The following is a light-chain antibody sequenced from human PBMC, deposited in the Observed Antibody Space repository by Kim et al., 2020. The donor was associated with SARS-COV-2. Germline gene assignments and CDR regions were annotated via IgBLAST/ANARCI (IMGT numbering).Light chain of an antibody. CDR3: QHHSNWLWT. CDR2: DAS. CDR1: QSVSSY. J-gene: IGKJ1*01. Sequence: EIVLTQSPATLSLSLGDRATLSCRASQSVSSYLAWYQQKAGQAPRLLIYDASKRATGIPARFSGSGSGTDFTLTINSLEPEDFALYYCQHHSNWLWTFGQGTKVDIK. V-gene: IGKV3-11*01.